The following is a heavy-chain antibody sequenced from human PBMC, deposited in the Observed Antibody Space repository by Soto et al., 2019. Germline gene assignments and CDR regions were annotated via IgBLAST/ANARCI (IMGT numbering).Heavy chain of an antibody. J-gene: IGHJ4*02. D-gene: IGHD6-19*01. CDR2: IKSKTDGGTT. CDR1: SVSNAW. V-gene: IGHV3-15*07. Sequence: SVSNAWMNWVRQAPGKGLEWVGRIKSKTDGGTTDYAAPVKGRFTISREDSKNTLYLQMNSLKTEDTAVYYCTTEPGYSSGWTDHTDYWGQGTLVTVSS. CDR3: TTEPGYSSGWTDHTDY.